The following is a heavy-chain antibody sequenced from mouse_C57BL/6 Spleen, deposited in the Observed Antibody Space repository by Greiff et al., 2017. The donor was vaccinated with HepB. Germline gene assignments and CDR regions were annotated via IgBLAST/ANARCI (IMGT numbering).Heavy chain of an antibody. CDR1: GYTFTDYN. V-gene: IGHV1-18*01. J-gene: IGHJ1*03. CDR3: ARPSYFDV. CDR2: INPNNGGT. Sequence: EVQLVESGPELVKPGASVKIPCKASGYTFTDYNMDWVKQSHGKSLEWIGDINPNNGGTIYNQKFKGKATLTVDKSSSTAYMELRSLTSEDTAVYYCARPSYFDVWGTGTTVTVSS.